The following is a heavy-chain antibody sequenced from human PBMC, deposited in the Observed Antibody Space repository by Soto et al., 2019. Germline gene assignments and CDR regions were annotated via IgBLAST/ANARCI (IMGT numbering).Heavy chain of an antibody. V-gene: IGHV4-59*01. CDR3: ARVKGAALNGGYYYYGMDV. CDR2: IYYSGST. Sequence: SETLSLTCTVSGGSISSYYWSWIRQPPGKGLEWIGYIYYSGSTNYNPSLKSRVTISVDTSKNQFSLKLSSVTAADTAVYYCARVKGAALNGGYYYYGMDVWGQGTTVTVSS. CDR1: GGSISSYY. D-gene: IGHD7-27*01. J-gene: IGHJ6*02.